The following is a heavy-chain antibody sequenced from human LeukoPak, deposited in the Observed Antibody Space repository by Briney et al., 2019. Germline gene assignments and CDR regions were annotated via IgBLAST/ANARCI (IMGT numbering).Heavy chain of an antibody. J-gene: IGHJ4*02. D-gene: IGHD4-17*01. CDR3: ARDGEDFGDYYFDY. V-gene: IGHV4-31*03. Sequence: SQTLSLTCTVSGGSISSGGYYWSWIRQHPGKGLEWIGYISYSGYTYYNPSLKSRVTISLDTFKNQFSLKLSSVTAADTAVYYCARDGEDFGDYYFDYWGQGTLVTVSS. CDR2: ISYSGYT. CDR1: GGSISSGGYY.